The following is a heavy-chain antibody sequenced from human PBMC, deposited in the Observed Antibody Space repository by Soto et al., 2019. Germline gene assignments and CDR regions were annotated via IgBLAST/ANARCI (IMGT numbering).Heavy chain of an antibody. Sequence: GGSLRLSCAASGFTFSSYAMNWVRQAPGKGLEWVSAISGSAATTHFADSVKGRFTISRDNSKNTLYLQMNSLRAEDTAVYYCARDRSYYDSSGSKSPPYWGQGTQVTVSS. J-gene: IGHJ4*02. V-gene: IGHV3-23*01. D-gene: IGHD3-22*01. CDR2: ISGSAATT. CDR1: GFTFSSYA. CDR3: ARDRSYYDSSGSKSPPY.